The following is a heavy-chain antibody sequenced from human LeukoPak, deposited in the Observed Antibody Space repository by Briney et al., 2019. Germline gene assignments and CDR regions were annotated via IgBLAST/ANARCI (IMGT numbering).Heavy chain of an antibody. CDR1: GGSFRGYY. CDR3: ARSGGNSARTFDY. Sequence: SETLSLNCPVYGGSFRGYYWRWIRKPPGQGQEWFDEINHSERTNYNPSIKSRVTISVDPSKNQFSLKLSSVTAADTAVYYCARSGGNSARTFDYWGQGTLVTVSS. J-gene: IGHJ4*02. D-gene: IGHD4-23*01. V-gene: IGHV4-34*01. CDR2: INHSERT.